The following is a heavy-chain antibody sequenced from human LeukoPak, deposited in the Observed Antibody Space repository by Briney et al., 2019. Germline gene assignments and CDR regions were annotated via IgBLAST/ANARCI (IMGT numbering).Heavy chain of an antibody. CDR2: IRFDGSNK. Sequence: GGSPRLSCAASGFTFSNYDMHWVRQAPGKGLEWLALIRFDGSNKYYADSVKGRFTISRDNSKNTLYLQMNSLRAEDTAVYYCARAARDYYYYYMDVWGKGTTVTVSS. CDR1: GFTFSNYD. V-gene: IGHV3-30*02. J-gene: IGHJ6*03. CDR3: ARAARDYYYYYMDV. D-gene: IGHD6-6*01.